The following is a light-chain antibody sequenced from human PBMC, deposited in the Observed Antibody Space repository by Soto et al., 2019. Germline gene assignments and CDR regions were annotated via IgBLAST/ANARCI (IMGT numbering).Light chain of an antibody. J-gene: IGKJ1*01. CDR2: GAS. Sequence: IVLTQSPGTLSLSPGERTTLSCRASQSISRYLAWYQQKPGQGPRLLIYGASSRATGTPDRFSGSGSGTDFTLTINRLEPEDFARYYCQQYGSSPPTFGQGTKVEIK. CDR3: QQYGSSPPT. V-gene: IGKV3-20*01. CDR1: QSISRY.